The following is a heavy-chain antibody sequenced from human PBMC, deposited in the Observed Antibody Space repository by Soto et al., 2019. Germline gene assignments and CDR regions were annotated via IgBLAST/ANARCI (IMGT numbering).Heavy chain of an antibody. CDR1: GGSISIGDYY. Sequence: SETLSLTCTVSGGSISIGDYYLSWIRQPPGKGLEWIGYIYYSGSTYYNPSLKSRVTISVDTSKNQFSLKLSSVTAADTAVYYCANRGYSYGFGDGYRYYFDYWGQGTLVTVSS. D-gene: IGHD5-18*01. V-gene: IGHV4-30-4*01. CDR2: IYYSGST. J-gene: IGHJ4*02. CDR3: ANRGYSYGFGDGYRYYFDY.